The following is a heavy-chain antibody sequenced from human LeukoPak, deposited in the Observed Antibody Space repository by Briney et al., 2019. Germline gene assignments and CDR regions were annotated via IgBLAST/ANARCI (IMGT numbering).Heavy chain of an antibody. Sequence: GGSLRLSCAASGFPFTSHWLSWFRQSPGRGLEWVAHINSDGSEKNYVDSVKGRFTISRDNSKNTLYLQMNSLRAEDTAVYYCAKPYSSGWYGPQYFDYWGQGTLVTVSS. CDR3: AKPYSSGWYGPQYFDY. CDR1: GFPFTSHW. D-gene: IGHD6-19*01. V-gene: IGHV3-7*03. CDR2: INSDGSEK. J-gene: IGHJ4*02.